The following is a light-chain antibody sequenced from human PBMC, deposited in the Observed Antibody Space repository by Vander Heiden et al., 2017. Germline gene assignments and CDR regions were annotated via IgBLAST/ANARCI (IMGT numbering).Light chain of an antibody. J-gene: IGLJ2*01. V-gene: IGLV2-11*01. CDR2: EVS. CDR3: CSYAGSDTFVV. Sequence: QSALIQPRPVSGSPGQSVTLSCTGTSRHVGGYNYVSGYQQHPCKARKLMIYEVSKRPSGVPDRCSGAKSGNTASLTISGLQAEDESDYYGCSYAGSDTFVVCGGGTKLTGL. CDR1: SRHVGGYNY.